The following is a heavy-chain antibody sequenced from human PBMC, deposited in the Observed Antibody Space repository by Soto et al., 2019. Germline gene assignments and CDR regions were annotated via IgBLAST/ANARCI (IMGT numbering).Heavy chain of an antibody. J-gene: IGHJ4*02. Sequence: GASVKVSCKTSGYSFTGYYMHWVRQAPGQGLEWMGWINTNSGDTKYAQEFQGRVTMTRDTSISTAYMEVNWLRSDDTAVYYCTTRGETADSNLDFWGQGILVTVSS. CDR3: TTRGETADSNLDF. CDR1: GYSFTGYY. CDR2: INTNSGDT. D-gene: IGHD5-12*01. V-gene: IGHV1-2*02.